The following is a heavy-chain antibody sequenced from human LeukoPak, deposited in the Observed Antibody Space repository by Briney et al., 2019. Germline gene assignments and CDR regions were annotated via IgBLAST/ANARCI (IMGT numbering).Heavy chain of an antibody. CDR2: INHSGST. J-gene: IGHJ4*02. Sequence: SETLSLTCAVYGGSFSGYYWSWIRQPPGKGLEWIGEINHSGSTNYNPSLKSRVTISVDTSKNQFSLKLSSVTAADTAVYYCARKTSPARRGYDYWGQGTLVTVSS. V-gene: IGHV4-34*01. D-gene: IGHD6-6*01. CDR3: ARKTSPARRGYDY. CDR1: GGSFSGYY.